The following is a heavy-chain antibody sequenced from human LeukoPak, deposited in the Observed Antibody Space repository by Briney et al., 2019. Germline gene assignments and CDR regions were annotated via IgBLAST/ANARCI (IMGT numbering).Heavy chain of an antibody. D-gene: IGHD3-22*01. Sequence: SETLSLTCTVSGGSISGYYWSWIRQPPGKGLEWIAFISYSGRTNYNPSLKSRVTISVDTSKNQFSLKLTSVTGADTAVYYCARHGDDSDSTTPDFDYWGQGTLVTVSS. J-gene: IGHJ4*02. CDR3: ARHGDDSDSTTPDFDY. V-gene: IGHV4-59*08. CDR2: ISYSGRT. CDR1: GGSISGYY.